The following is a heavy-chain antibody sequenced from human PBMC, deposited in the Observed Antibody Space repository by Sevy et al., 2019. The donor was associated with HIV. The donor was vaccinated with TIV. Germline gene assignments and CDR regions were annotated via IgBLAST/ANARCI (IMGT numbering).Heavy chain of an antibody. CDR1: GFTFSGYY. J-gene: IGHJ4*02. CDR2: ISSRSSYT. V-gene: IGHV3-11*06. CDR3: ARARIAEADHYFDY. Sequence: GGSLRLSCAASGFTFSGYYMSWIRQAPGKGLEWVSYISSRSSYTNYADSVRGRFTISRDNAKNSLYLQMNSLRAEDTAVYYCARARIAEADHYFDYWGPGSLVTVSS. D-gene: IGHD6-13*01.